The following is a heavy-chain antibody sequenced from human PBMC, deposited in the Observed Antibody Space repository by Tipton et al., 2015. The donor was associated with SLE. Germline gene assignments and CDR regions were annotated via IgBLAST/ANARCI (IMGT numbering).Heavy chain of an antibody. CDR3: VRGHSSISYGGGY. CDR2: ITISSSTI. Sequence: GSLRLSCAASGFIFSSYSMNWVRQAPGKGLEWVSYITISSSTIYYADSVKGRFTISRDNAKNSLYLQMNSLRAEDTVLYYCVRGHSSISYGGGYWGQGTLVTVSS. J-gene: IGHJ4*02. V-gene: IGHV3-48*01. CDR1: GFIFSSYS. D-gene: IGHD6-13*01.